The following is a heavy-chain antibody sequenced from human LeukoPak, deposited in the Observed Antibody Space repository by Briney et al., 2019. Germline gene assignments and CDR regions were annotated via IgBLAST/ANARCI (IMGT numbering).Heavy chain of an antibody. J-gene: IGHJ4*02. CDR3: ARGRPRGYSYGFPFDY. D-gene: IGHD5-18*01. CDR2: INHSGST. CDR1: GGSFSGYY. Sequence: SETLSLTCAVYGGSFSGYYWSWIRQPPGKGLEWIGEINHSGSTNYNPSLTSRVTISVDTSKNQFSLKLSSVTAADTAVYYCARGRPRGYSYGFPFDYWGQGTLVTVSS. V-gene: IGHV4-34*01.